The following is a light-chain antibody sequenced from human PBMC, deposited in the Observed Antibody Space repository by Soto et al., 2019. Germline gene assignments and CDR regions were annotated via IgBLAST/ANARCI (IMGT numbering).Light chain of an antibody. J-gene: IGLJ3*02. Sequence: QSALTQPRSVSGSPGQSVTISCTGTGSDVGGYNFVSWYQQCPGKAPKLMIYDVSKRPSGVPDRFSGSKSGNTASLTISGLQAEDDADYYCCSYAGSYTVVFGGRIKVTVL. CDR1: GSDVGGYNF. CDR3: CSYAGSYTVV. V-gene: IGLV2-11*01. CDR2: DVS.